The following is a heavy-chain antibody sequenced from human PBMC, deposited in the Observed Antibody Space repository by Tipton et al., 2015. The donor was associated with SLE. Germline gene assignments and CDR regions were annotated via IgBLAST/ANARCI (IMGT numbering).Heavy chain of an antibody. Sequence: TLSLTCTVSGGSISGYYWNWIRQPPGKGLEWVGYINYSGNTNYNPSLKSRVTISVDTSKTHISLRLTSVTAADTAVYYCAREAVDKDGALDIWGQGTTVIVSS. J-gene: IGHJ3*02. CDR2: INYSGNT. D-gene: IGHD5-24*01. V-gene: IGHV4-59*01. CDR3: AREAVDKDGALDI. CDR1: GGSISGYY.